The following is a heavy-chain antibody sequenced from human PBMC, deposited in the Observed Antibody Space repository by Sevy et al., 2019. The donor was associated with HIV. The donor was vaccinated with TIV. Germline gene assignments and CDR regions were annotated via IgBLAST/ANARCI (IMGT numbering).Heavy chain of an antibody. Sequence: GGSLRLSCAASGFSFDDYAMHWVRQAPGKGLEWVSLVTWDGGATYYADSVKGRFTISRDNSKNSLYLQMNSLRTEDTALYYCARDREYSGYGAFDNRGQGTLVTVSS. J-gene: IGHJ4*02. D-gene: IGHD5-12*01. CDR1: GFSFDDYA. V-gene: IGHV3-43D*04. CDR2: VTWDGGAT. CDR3: ARDREYSGYGAFDN.